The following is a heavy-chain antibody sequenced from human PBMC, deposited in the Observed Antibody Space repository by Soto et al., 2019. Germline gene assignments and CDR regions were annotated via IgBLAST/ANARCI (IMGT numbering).Heavy chain of an antibody. CDR2: IYSGGET. D-gene: IGHD2-2*01. Sequence: EVQLVESGGALVQPGGSLRLSCAASGFTVSISYVSWVRHVPGKGLEWVSIIYSGGETYYADSAKGSFTISRDISKNTLHLQMSSLRAEDTAVYYCARRKFCSSTTCFDYWGRGTLVTVSS. V-gene: IGHV3-66*01. J-gene: IGHJ4*02. CDR3: ARRKFCSSTTCFDY. CDR1: GFTVSISY.